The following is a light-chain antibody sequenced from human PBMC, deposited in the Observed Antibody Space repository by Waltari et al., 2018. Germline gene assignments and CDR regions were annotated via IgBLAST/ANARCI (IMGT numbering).Light chain of an antibody. Sequence: QSALTQPASVSGSPGQSITISCTGTSSDVGAYNYVSWYQQHPGKAPKLMIYGVSIRPSGVSNRFSGSKSGNTASLTISGLQAEDEADYYCTSYSASTLGVFGTGTKVTVL. CDR3: TSYSASTLGV. J-gene: IGLJ1*01. CDR1: SSDVGAYNY. CDR2: GVS. V-gene: IGLV2-14*01.